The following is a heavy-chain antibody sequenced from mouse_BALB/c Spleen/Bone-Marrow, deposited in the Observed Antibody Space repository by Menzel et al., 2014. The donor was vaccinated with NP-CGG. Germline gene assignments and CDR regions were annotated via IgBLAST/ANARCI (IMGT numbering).Heavy chain of an antibody. J-gene: IGHJ4*01. CDR1: GFTFNSNT. CDR3: ARPRYPFYAMDS. CDR2: ITNGGGAT. V-gene: IGHV5-12-2*01. Sequence: EVQLQQSGGGLVQPGGSLKLSCAASGFTFNSNTMSWVRQTPEKRLEWVAYITNGGGATYYLDTVKGRFTISRDSAKNPLYLQMSSLKSEDTATYYCARPRYPFYAMDSWGQGTSVTVSS. D-gene: IGHD2-14*01.